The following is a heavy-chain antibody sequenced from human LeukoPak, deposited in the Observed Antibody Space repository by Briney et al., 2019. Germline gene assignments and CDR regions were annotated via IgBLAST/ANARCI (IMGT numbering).Heavy chain of an antibody. CDR1: GFTFSSYS. D-gene: IGHD3-22*01. CDR2: ISSSSSYI. V-gene: IGHV3-21*01. J-gene: IGHJ4*02. Sequence: GGSLRLSCAASGFTFSSYSMNWVRQAPGKGLEWVSSISSSSSYIHYADSVKGRFTISRDNAKNSLYLQMNSLRAEDTAVYYCARDDGYYYDSSGYYAIDYWGQGTLVTVSS. CDR3: ARDDGYYYDSSGYYAIDY.